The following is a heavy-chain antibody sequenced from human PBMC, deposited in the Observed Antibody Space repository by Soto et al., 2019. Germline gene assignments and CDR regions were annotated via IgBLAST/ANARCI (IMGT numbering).Heavy chain of an antibody. CDR3: ARKTTVTYFDY. V-gene: IGHV4-59*01. J-gene: IGHJ4*02. CDR2: IYYSGST. CDR1: GGSFSGYY. D-gene: IGHD4-17*01. Sequence: SETLSLTCAVYGGSFSGYYWSWIRQPPGKGLEWIGYIYYSGSTNYNPSLKGRVTISVDTSKNQFSLKLSSVTAADTAVYYCARKTTVTYFDYWGQGTLVTVSS.